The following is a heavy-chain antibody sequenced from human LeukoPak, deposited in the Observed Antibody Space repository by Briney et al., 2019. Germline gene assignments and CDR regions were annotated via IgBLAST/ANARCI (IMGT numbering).Heavy chain of an antibody. Sequence: SETLSLTCAVYGVSFSGYYWSWIRQPPGKGLEWIGEINHSGSTNYNPSLKSRVTISVDTSKNQFSLKLSSVTAADTAVYYCARLLAAAGTYYYYGMNVWGQGTTVTVSS. J-gene: IGHJ6*02. V-gene: IGHV4-34*01. CDR1: GVSFSGYY. D-gene: IGHD6-13*01. CDR2: INHSGST. CDR3: ARLLAAAGTYYYYGMNV.